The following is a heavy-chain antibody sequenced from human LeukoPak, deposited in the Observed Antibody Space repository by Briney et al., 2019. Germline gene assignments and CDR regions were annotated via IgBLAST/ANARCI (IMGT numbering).Heavy chain of an antibody. CDR2: ISAYNGNT. V-gene: IGHV1-18*01. Sequence: GASVKVSCKASGYTFTSYGISWVRQAPGQGLEWMGWISAYNGNTNYAQKLQGRVTMTTDTSTSTAYMELRSLRSDDTAVYYCARGRRDYYYRRPLDYWGQGTLVTVSS. CDR3: ARGRRDYYYRRPLDY. J-gene: IGHJ4*02. CDR1: GYTFTSYG. D-gene: IGHD3-10*01.